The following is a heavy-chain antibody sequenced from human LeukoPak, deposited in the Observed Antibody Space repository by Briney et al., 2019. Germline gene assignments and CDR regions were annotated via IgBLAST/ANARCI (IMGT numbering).Heavy chain of an antibody. V-gene: IGHV3-21*01. CDR3: ARVPIVGATVNYFDY. Sequence: GGSLRLSCAASGFTFSSYSMNWVRQAPGKGLEWVSSISSSSSYIYYADSVKGRFTISRDNAKNSLYLQMNSPRAEDTAVYYCARVPIVGATVNYFDYWGQGTLVTVSS. J-gene: IGHJ4*02. CDR1: GFTFSSYS. D-gene: IGHD1-26*01. CDR2: ISSSSSYI.